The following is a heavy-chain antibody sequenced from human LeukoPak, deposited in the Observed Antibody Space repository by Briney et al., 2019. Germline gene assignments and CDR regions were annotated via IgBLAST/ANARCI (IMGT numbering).Heavy chain of an antibody. Sequence: SVKVSCKASGYTFTSYDINWVRQAPGQGLEWMGRIIPIFGTANYAQKFQGRVTITTDESTSTAYMELSSLRSEDTAVYYCARELGATGYFDYWGQGTLVTVSS. J-gene: IGHJ4*02. V-gene: IGHV1-69*05. CDR3: ARELGATGYFDY. D-gene: IGHD1-26*01. CDR1: GYTFTSYD. CDR2: IIPIFGTA.